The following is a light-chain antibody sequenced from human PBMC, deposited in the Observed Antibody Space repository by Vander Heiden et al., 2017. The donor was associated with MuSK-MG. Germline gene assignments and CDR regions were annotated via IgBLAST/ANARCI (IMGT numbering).Light chain of an antibody. V-gene: IGKV4-1*01. J-gene: IGKJ2*01. CDR3: QQDYSTPYT. Sequence: DIVMTQSPDSLPVSLGERATINCKSSQSVLYSSNNKNYLAWYQQKPGQPPKLLIYWASTRESGVPDRFSGSGSGTDFTLTISSLQAEDVAVYYCQQDYSTPYTFGQGTKMEIK. CDR1: QSVLYSSNNKNY. CDR2: WAS.